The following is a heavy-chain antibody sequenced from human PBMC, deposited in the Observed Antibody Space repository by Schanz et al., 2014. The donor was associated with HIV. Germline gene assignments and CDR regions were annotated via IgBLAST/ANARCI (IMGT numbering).Heavy chain of an antibody. CDR3: AKDNGWPLASYYGMDV. Sequence: EVQVVESGGGLVKPGGSLRLSCAASGFTFSSYWMHWVRQAPGKGLVWVSRIKSDGSSTSYADSVKGRFTISRDNAKNSLYLQMNSLRAEDTALYYCAKDNGWPLASYYGMDVWGQGTTVTVSS. D-gene: IGHD6-19*01. CDR2: IKSDGSST. CDR1: GFTFSSYW. V-gene: IGHV3-74*01. J-gene: IGHJ6*02.